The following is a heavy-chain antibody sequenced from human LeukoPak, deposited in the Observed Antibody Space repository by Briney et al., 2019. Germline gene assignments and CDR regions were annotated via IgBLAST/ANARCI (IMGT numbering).Heavy chain of an antibody. CDR2: IYHSGST. CDR1: GGSISSSNW. CDR3: ARVGCSGGSCYLDY. D-gene: IGHD2-15*01. J-gene: IGHJ4*02. Sequence: KPSETLSLTCAVSGGSISSSNWWSWVRQPPGKGLEWIGEIYHSGSTNYNPSLKSRVTISVDKSKNQFSLKLNSVTAADTAVYYCARVGCSGGSCYLDYWGQGILVTVSS. V-gene: IGHV4-4*02.